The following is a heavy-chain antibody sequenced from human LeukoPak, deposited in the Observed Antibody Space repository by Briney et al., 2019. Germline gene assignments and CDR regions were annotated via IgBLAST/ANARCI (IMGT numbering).Heavy chain of an antibody. V-gene: IGHV3-23*01. J-gene: IGHJ4*02. CDR3: ARRNIAAAALDY. CDR2: ISGSGGST. Sequence: PGGSLRLSCAASGFTFSSYAMXXXRQAPGKXLEWVSAISGSGGSTYYADSVKGRFTISRDNSKNTLYLQMNSLRAEDTAVYYCARRNIAAAALDYWGQGTLVTVSS. D-gene: IGHD6-13*01. CDR1: GFTFSSYA.